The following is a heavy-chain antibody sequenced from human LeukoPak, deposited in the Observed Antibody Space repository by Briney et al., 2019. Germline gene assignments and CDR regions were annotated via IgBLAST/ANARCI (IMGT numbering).Heavy chain of an antibody. D-gene: IGHD2-15*01. CDR2: IYYSGST. CDR3: ARDGYCSGGSCYYFDY. CDR1: GGSISSGDYY. J-gene: IGHJ4*02. Sequence: SQTLSLTCTVSGGSISSGDYYWSWIRQPPGKGLEWIGYIYYSGSTYYNPSLKSRVTISVDTSKNQFSLKLSSVAAADTAVYYCARDGYCSGGSCYYFDYWGQGTLVTVSS. V-gene: IGHV4-30-4*01.